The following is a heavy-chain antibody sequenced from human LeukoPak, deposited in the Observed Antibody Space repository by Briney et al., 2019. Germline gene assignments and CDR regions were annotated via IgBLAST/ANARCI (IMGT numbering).Heavy chain of an antibody. CDR3: ARGPSPWFGDYYFDY. D-gene: IGHD3-10*01. CDR1: GFTFSSYA. V-gene: IGHV3-64*01. CDR2: ISSNGGST. Sequence: PGGSLRLSCAASGFTFSSYAMHWVRQAPGKGLEYVSAISSNGGSTYYANSVKGRFTISRDNSKNTLYLQMGSLRAEDMAVYYCARGPSPWFGDYYFDYWGQGTLVTVSS. J-gene: IGHJ4*02.